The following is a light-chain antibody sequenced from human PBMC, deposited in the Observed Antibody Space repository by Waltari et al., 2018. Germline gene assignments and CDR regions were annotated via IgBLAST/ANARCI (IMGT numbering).Light chain of an antibody. CDR2: AAS. CDR3: QQLNSYPIT. J-gene: IGKJ5*01. V-gene: IGKV1-9*01. Sequence: DIQLTQSPSFLSASVEDRVTITCRASQVINSYLAWYQQKPGKAPKLLIYAASTLQSGVPSRFSGSGSGTEFTLTISSLQPEDFATYYCQQLNSYPITFGQGTRLEI. CDR1: QVINSY.